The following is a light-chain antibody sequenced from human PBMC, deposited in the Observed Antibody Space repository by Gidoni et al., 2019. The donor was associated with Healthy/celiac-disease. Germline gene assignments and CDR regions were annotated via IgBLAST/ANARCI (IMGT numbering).Light chain of an antibody. Sequence: VTISCSGSSSNIGSNYVYWYQQLPGTAPKLLIYRNNQRPSGVPDRFSGSKSGTSASLAISGLRSEDEADYYCAAWDDSLSGPVFGGGTKLTVL. J-gene: IGLJ2*01. CDR1: SSNIGSNY. V-gene: IGLV1-47*01. CDR2: RNN. CDR3: AAWDDSLSGPV.